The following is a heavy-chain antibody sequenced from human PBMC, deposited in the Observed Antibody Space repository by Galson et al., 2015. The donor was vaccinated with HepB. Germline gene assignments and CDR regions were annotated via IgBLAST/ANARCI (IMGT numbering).Heavy chain of an antibody. V-gene: IGHV3-30-3*01. CDR3: AREVVMSTISLDH. CDR2: ISYDGSNK. J-gene: IGHJ1*01. CDR1: GFTFSSYA. D-gene: IGHD5-24*01. Sequence: SLRLSCAASGFTFSSYAMHWVRQAPGKGLEWVAVISYDGSNKYYADSVKGRFTISRDNSKNTLYLQMNSLRAEDTAVYFCAREVVMSTISLDHCGQGSLVPLSS.